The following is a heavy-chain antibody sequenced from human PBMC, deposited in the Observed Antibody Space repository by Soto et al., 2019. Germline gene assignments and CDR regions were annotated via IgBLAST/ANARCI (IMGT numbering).Heavy chain of an antibody. V-gene: IGHV4-31*03. CDR3: ARENVGFGGPYYYYGMDV. CDR2: IYYSGST. Sequence: PSETLSLTCTVSGGSISSGGYYWSWIRQHPGKGLEWIGYIYYSGSTYYNPSLKSRVTISVDTSKNQFSLKLSSVTAADTAVYYCARENVGFGGPYYYYGMDVWGQGTTVTVSS. CDR1: GGSISSGGYY. D-gene: IGHD3-10*01. J-gene: IGHJ6*02.